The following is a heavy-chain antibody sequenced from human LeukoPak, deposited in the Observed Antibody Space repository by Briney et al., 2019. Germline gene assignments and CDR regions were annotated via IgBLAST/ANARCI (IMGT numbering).Heavy chain of an antibody. CDR1: GYTFTSYG. CDR3: ATIPGLPDY. D-gene: IGHD2-15*01. CDR2: ISVDNGNT. V-gene: IGHV1-18*01. Sequence: GASVKVSCKASGYTFTSYGISWVRQAPGQGLEWLGWISVDNGNTKYAQKLQGRVTMTTDTSTTTAYMELRSLRSDDTAVYYCATIPGLPDYWGRGTLVTVSS. J-gene: IGHJ4*02.